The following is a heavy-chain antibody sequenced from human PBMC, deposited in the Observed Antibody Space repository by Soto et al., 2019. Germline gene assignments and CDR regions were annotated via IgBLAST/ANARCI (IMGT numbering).Heavy chain of an antibody. J-gene: IGHJ4*02. CDR1: GGSISSSSYY. V-gene: IGHV4-39*01. CDR2: IYYSGST. D-gene: IGHD2-15*01. Sequence: QLQLQESGPGLVKPSETLSLTCTVSGGSISSSSYYWGWIRQPPGKGLEWIGSIYYSGSTYYNPSLKSRVTISVDTSKNQFSLKLSSVTAADTAVDYCARRGYCSGGSCYPTPFDYWGQGTLVTVSS. CDR3: ARRGYCSGGSCYPTPFDY.